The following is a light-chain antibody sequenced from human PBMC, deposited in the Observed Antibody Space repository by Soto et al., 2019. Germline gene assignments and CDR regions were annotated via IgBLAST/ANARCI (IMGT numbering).Light chain of an antibody. CDR2: DAS. J-gene: IGKJ4*01. V-gene: IGKV3-20*01. Sequence: EIVMTQSPATLSVSRGDGAALSCRASQGVGSNLAWYQQKPGQAPRLLVYDASSRATGVPDRFSGGGSGTDFTLTISRLEPEDFAVYYCQQFSSYPLTFGGGTKVDIK. CDR1: QGVGSN. CDR3: QQFSSYPLT.